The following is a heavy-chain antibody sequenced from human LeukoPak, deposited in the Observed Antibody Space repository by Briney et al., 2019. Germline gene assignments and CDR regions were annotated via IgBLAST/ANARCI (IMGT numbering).Heavy chain of an antibody. Sequence: GGSLRLSCAASGFTFSSYGMHWVRQAPGKGLEWVAFIRYDGSNKYYADSVKGRFTISRDNSKNTLYLQMNSLRAEDMAVYYCAKALTPRVREPTDAFDIWGQGTMVTVSS. D-gene: IGHD3-10*01. CDR3: AKALTPRVREPTDAFDI. V-gene: IGHV3-30*02. J-gene: IGHJ3*02. CDR1: GFTFSSYG. CDR2: IRYDGSNK.